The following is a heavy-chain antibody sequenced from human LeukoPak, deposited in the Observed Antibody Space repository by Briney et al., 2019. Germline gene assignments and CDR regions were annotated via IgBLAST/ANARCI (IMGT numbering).Heavy chain of an antibody. CDR2: INPSGGST. V-gene: IGHV1-46*01. J-gene: IGHJ6*03. CDR3: ARDREVATIRSYYYYYYMDV. Sequence: ASVKVSCKASGYTFTSYDINWVRQATGQGLEWMGIINPSGGSTSYAQKFQGRVTMTRDMSTSTVYMELSSLRSEDTAVYYCARDREVATIRSYYYYYYMDVWGKGTTATVSS. D-gene: IGHD5-12*01. CDR1: GYTFTSYD.